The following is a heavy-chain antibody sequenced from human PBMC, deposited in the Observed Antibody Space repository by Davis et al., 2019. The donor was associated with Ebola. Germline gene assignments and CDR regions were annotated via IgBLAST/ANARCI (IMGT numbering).Heavy chain of an antibody. V-gene: IGHV3-30-3*01. D-gene: IGHD2-2*01. CDR2: ISYDGSNK. Sequence: GESLKISCAASGFTFSSYAMHWVRQAPGKGLEWVAVISYDGSNKYYADSVKGRFTISRDNSKNTLYLQMNSLRAEDTAVYYCAKDLTVVVPAAIGGMDVWGQGTTVTVSS. J-gene: IGHJ6*02. CDR3: AKDLTVVVPAAIGGMDV. CDR1: GFTFSSYA.